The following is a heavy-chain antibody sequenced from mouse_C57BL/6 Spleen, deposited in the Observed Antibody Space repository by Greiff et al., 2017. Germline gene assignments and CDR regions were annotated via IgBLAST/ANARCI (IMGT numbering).Heavy chain of an antibody. CDR3: TRFDYGSSSYFDY. CDR2: IRNKANNHAT. CDR1: GFTFSDAW. V-gene: IGHV6-6*01. J-gene: IGHJ2*01. Sequence: EVNVVESGGGLVQPGGSMKLSCAASGFTFSDAWMDWVRQSPEKGLEWVAEIRNKANNHATYYAESVKGRFTISRDDSKSSVYLQMNSLRAEDTGIYYCTRFDYGSSSYFDYWGQGTTLTVSS. D-gene: IGHD1-1*01.